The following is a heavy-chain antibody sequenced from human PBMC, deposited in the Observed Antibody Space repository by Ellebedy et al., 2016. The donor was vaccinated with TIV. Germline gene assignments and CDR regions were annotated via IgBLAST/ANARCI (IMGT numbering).Heavy chain of an antibody. CDR3: ARGQGLLWFGEAHPYYYYGMDV. J-gene: IGHJ6*02. V-gene: IGHV1-8*01. CDR1: GYTFISYD. CDR2: MNPNSGNT. D-gene: IGHD3-10*01. Sequence: ASVKVSCXASGYTFISYDINWVRQATGQGLEWMGWMNPNSGNTGYAQKFQGRLTITRNTSISTAYMELSSLRSEDTAVYYCARGQGLLWFGEAHPYYYYGMDVWGQGTTVTVSS.